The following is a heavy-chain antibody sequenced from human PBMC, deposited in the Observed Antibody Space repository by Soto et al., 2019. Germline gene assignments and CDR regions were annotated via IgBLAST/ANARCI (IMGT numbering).Heavy chain of an antibody. CDR1: GGSISSGDYY. V-gene: IGHV4-30-4*01. Sequence: SETLSLTCTVSGGSISSGDYYWSWIRQPPGKGLEWIGYIYYSGSTYYNPSLKSRVTISVDTSKNQFSLKLSPVTAADTAVYYCARAPRYDSSTSLNAFDIWGQGTMVTVS. CDR2: IYYSGST. CDR3: ARAPRYDSSTSLNAFDI. J-gene: IGHJ3*02. D-gene: IGHD3-22*01.